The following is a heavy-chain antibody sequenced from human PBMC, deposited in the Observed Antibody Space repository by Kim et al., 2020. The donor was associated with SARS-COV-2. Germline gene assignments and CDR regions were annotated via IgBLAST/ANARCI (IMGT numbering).Heavy chain of an antibody. V-gene: IGHV3-23*01. Sequence: GGSLRLSCAASGFTFSSYAMSWVRQAPGKGLEWVSGISGSGGSTYADSVKGRFTISRDNCKNTLYLQMNSLRAEDTAVYYCAKAVWAATWGDYYYGMDVWGLGTTVNVSS. D-gene: IGHD3-16*01. J-gene: IGHJ6*02. CDR3: AKAVWAATWGDYYYGMDV. CDR1: GFTFSSYA. CDR2: ISGSGGST.